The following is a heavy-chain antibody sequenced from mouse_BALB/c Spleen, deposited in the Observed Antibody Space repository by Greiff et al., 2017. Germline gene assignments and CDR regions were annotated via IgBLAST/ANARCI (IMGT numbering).Heavy chain of an antibody. J-gene: IGHJ1*01. CDR1: GFTFSSFG. CDR3: ARGGYYGSSLWYFDV. V-gene: IGHV5-17*02. CDR2: ISSGSSTI. Sequence: EVQGVESGGGLVQPGGSRKLSCAASGFTFSSFGMHWVRQAPEKGLEWVAYISSGSSTIYYADTVKGRFTISRDNPKNTLFLQMTSLRSEDTAMYYCARGGYYGSSLWYFDVWGAGTTVTVSA. D-gene: IGHD1-1*01.